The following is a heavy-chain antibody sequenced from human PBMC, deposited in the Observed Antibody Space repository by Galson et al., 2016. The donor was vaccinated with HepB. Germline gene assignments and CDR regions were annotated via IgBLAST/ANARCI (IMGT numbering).Heavy chain of an antibody. V-gene: IGHV3-74*01. CDR3: VRGTSDWPGVDY. CDR1: GFTFSSYW. J-gene: IGHJ4*02. Sequence: SLRLSRAASGFTFSSYWMHWVRQVPGMGLVWVSRITPDGIKTDYADSVKGRFTISRDNAKNTLYLQMNSLTVEDAAVYYCVRGTSDWPGVDYWGQGTLVTVSS. D-gene: IGHD6-19*01. CDR2: ITPDGIKT.